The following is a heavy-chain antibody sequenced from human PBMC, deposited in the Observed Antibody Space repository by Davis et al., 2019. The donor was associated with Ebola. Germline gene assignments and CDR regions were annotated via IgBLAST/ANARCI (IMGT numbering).Heavy chain of an antibody. J-gene: IGHJ6*02. CDR3: ARDDGLRVGATTVYYYGMDV. CDR1: GFTFSDYY. D-gene: IGHD1-26*01. V-gene: IGHV3-11*04. Sequence: GESLKISCAASGFTFSDYYMSWIRQAPGKGLEWVSYISSSGSTIYYADSVKGRFTISRDNAKNSLYLQMNSLRAEDTAVYYCARDDGLRVGATTVYYYGMDVWGQGTTVTVSS. CDR2: ISSSGSTI.